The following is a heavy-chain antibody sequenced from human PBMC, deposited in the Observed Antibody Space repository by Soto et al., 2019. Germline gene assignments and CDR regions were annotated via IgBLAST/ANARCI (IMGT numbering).Heavy chain of an antibody. CDR2: ISYDGSNK. V-gene: IGHV3-30*18. CDR1: GFTFSSYG. Sequence: QVQLVESGGGVVQPGRSLRLSCAASGFTFSSYGMHWVRQAPGKGLEWVAVISYDGSNKYYADSVKGRFTISRDNSKNTLYLQMNSLRAEDTAVYYGAKGYYYGMDVWGQGTTVTVSS. CDR3: AKGYYYGMDV. J-gene: IGHJ6*02.